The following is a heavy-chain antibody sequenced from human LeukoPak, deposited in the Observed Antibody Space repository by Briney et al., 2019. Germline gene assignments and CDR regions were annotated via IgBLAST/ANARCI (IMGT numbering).Heavy chain of an antibody. D-gene: IGHD6-6*01. CDR2: IRYDGSNK. V-gene: IGHV3-30*02. CDR1: GFTFSSYG. Sequence: GGSLRLSCAASGFTFSSYGMHWVRQAPGKGPEWVAFIRYDGSNKYYADSVKGRFTISRDNSKNTLYLQMNSLRAEDTAVYYCAKVSPRGSIAARSRLDYWGQGTLVTVSS. J-gene: IGHJ4*02. CDR3: AKVSPRGSIAARSRLDY.